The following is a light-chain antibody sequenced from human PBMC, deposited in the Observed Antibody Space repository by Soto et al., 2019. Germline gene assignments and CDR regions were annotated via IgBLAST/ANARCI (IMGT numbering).Light chain of an antibody. CDR1: QSVSNTY. CDR3: QQYGNSPQT. J-gene: IGKJ4*01. CDR2: GAS. Sequence: DILLTQSPGTLSLSPGERATLSCRASQSVSNTYLAWYQQKPGLAPRLLIYGASSRATGSPDRFSGSGSRTDFALTISRLEPEDFAVYYCQQYGNSPQTFGGGTKVEIK. V-gene: IGKV3-20*01.